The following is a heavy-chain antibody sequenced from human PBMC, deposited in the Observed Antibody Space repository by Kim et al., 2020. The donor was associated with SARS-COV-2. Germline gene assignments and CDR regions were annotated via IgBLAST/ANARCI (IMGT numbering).Heavy chain of an antibody. D-gene: IGHD6-6*01. Sequence: GGSLRLSCAASGFTFSSYGMHWVRQAPGKGLEWVAVISYDGSNKYYADSVKGRFTISRDNSKNTLYLQMNSLRAEDTAVYYCAKLTGGSSSVDYWGQGTLVTVSS. J-gene: IGHJ4*02. CDR1: GFTFSSYG. CDR2: ISYDGSNK. V-gene: IGHV3-30*18. CDR3: AKLTGGSSSVDY.